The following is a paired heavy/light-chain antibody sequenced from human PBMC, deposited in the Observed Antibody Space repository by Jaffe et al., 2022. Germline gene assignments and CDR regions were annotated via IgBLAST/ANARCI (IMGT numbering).Heavy chain of an antibody. CDR3: VVFDRSVYFSGT. D-gene: IGHD3-22*01. Sequence: EVQLVESGGGLVQPGGSLKLSCAASGFTFSDSTMHWVRQASGKGLEWVGRIRIKVKGYATAYAASVKGRFTISRDDSENTAYLQMNSLKTEDTAVYYCVVFDRSVYFSGTGGQGTLVTVSS. CDR2: IRIKVKGYAT. CDR1: GFTFSDST. V-gene: IGHV3-73*02. J-gene: IGHJ4*02.
Light chain of an antibody. J-gene: IGLJ2*01. CDR3: AAWDDSLSVMV. CDR1: SSNIGSNY. Sequence: QSVLTQPPSASGTPGQRVTISCSGSSSNIGSNYVYWYQQFPGTAPKLLINRNNQRPSGVPDRFSGSKSGTSASLAISGSRSEDEADYYCAAWDDSLSVMVFGGGTKLTVL. V-gene: IGLV1-47*01. CDR2: RNN.